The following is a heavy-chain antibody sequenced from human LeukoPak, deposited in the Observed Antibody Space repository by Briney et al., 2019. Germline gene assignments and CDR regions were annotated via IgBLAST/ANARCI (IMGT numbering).Heavy chain of an antibody. CDR3: AKYNSGWYRWFDP. CDR1: GYTFTTYA. Sequence: ASVKVSCKASGYTFTTYAMNWVRQAPGQGLEWMGWINTNTGNPTYAQGFTGRFVFSLDTSVCTAYLQISSLKAEDTAVYYCAKYNSGWYRWFDPWGQGTLVIVSS. D-gene: IGHD6-19*01. V-gene: IGHV7-4-1*02. CDR2: INTNTGNP. J-gene: IGHJ5*02.